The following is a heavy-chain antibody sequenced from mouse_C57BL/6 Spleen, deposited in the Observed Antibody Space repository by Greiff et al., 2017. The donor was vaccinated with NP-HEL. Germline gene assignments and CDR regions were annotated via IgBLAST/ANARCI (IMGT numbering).Heavy chain of an antibody. CDR1: GYTFTSYW. V-gene: IGHV1-59*01. J-gene: IGHJ3*01. D-gene: IGHD4-1*01. CDR3: ARGELTGTAY. Sequence: QVQLQQSGAELVRPGTSVKLSCKASGYTFTSYWMHWVKQRPGQGLEWIGVIDPSDSYTNYNQKFKGKATLTVDTSSSTAYMQLSSLTSEDSAVYYCARGELTGTAYWGQGTLVTVSA. CDR2: IDPSDSYT.